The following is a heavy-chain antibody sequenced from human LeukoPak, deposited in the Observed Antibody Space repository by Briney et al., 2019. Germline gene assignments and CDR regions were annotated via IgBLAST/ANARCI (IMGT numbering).Heavy chain of an antibody. CDR2: INWNGGST. Sequence: GGSLRLSCAASGFTFENYGMSWVRQAPGKGLEWVSGINWNGGSTGYADSVEGRFTISRDNAKNSQYLQMNSLRVEDTALYYCARAQTYGDSRLLLDYWGQGTLVTVSS. J-gene: IGHJ4*02. V-gene: IGHV3-20*04. CDR1: GFTFENYG. D-gene: IGHD2-21*02. CDR3: ARAQTYGDSRLLLDY.